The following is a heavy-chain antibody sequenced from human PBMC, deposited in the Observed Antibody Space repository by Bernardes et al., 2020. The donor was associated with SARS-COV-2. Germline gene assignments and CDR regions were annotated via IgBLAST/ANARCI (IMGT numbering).Heavy chain of an antibody. J-gene: IGHJ6*02. Sequence: GGSLRLPCAASGFTFSDYYMSWIRQAPGKGLEWVSYISSSGSTIYYADSVKGRFTISRDNAKNSLYLQMNSLRAEDTAVYYCARERGGITGTTRYYYGMDVWGQGTTVTVSS. CDR2: ISSSGSTI. V-gene: IGHV3-11*01. D-gene: IGHD1-7*01. CDR3: ARERGGITGTTRYYYGMDV. CDR1: GFTFSDYY.